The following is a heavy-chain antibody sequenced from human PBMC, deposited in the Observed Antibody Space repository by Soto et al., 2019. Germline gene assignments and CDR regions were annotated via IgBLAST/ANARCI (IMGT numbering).Heavy chain of an antibody. CDR2: IYHSGST. J-gene: IGHJ4*02. D-gene: IGHD2-21*02. V-gene: IGHV4-38-2*01. Sequence: SETLSLTCAVSGYSISSGYYWGRIRQPPGKGLEWIGSIYHSGSTYYNPSLKSRVTISVDTSKNQFSLKVSSVTAADTAVYYCARAWKAYCGGDCYSPAYFDYWGQGTLVTVSS. CDR3: ARAWKAYCGGDCYSPAYFDY. CDR1: GYSISSGYY.